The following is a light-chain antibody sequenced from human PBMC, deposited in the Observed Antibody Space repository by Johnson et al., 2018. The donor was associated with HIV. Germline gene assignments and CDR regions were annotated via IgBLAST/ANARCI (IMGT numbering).Light chain of an antibody. V-gene: IGLV1-51*01. CDR1: SSNIGNNY. CDR2: DNN. CDR3: GTWDSSLNV. J-gene: IGLJ1*01. Sequence: QSVLTQPPSVSAAPGQKVTISCSGSSSNIGNNYVSWYQQLPGTAPKLLIYDNNKRPSGIPDRFSGSKSGTSATLGITGLPTGDEADYYCGTWDSSLNVFGTGTKVTVL.